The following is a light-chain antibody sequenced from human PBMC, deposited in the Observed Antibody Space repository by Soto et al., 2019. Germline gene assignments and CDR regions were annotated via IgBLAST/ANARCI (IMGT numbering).Light chain of an antibody. CDR3: QSYDISLSVSVV. J-gene: IGLJ2*01. Sequence: QAVVTQPPSVSGAPGQRVTISCTGSSSNIGAGYDVQWYQQLPGAAPRLLIFGNTNRPSGVPDRFSGSRSGTSASLAISGLQAVDEADYYCQSYDISLSVSVVFGGGTKLTVL. CDR2: GNT. V-gene: IGLV1-40*01. CDR1: SSNIGAGYD.